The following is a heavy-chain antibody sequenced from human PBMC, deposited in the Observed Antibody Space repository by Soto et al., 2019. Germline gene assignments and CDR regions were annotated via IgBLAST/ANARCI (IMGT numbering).Heavy chain of an antibody. CDR2: IKSQTDGGTT. V-gene: IGHV3-15*01. J-gene: IGHJ1*01. D-gene: IGHD2-15*01. CDR1: GFTFSNAW. Sequence: GGSLRLSCAASGFTFSNAWMSWVRQAPGKGLEWVGRIKSQTDGGTTDYAAPVKGRFIISRDDSKNTLYLQMNSLKTEDTAVYYCARTLGYCIGETCSPWGQGTLVTVSS. CDR3: ARTLGYCIGETCSP.